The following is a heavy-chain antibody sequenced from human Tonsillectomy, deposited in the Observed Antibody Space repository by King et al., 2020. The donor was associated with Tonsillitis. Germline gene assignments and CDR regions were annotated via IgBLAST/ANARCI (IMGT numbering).Heavy chain of an antibody. V-gene: IGHV3-21*01. J-gene: IGHJ3*02. CDR2: ISSSGNDI. CDR3: AKDKGASYYDSSRGAFDI. D-gene: IGHD3-22*01. CDR1: AFIFRDYD. Sequence: VQLVESGGDLVKPGGSLRLSCATSAFIFRDYDMNWVRQVPGKRLEWVSSISSSGNDIFYADSGKGRFTISRDNAKNPLFLQMNSLRVEDTAVYYCAKDKGASYYDSSRGAFDIWGQGTMVTVSS.